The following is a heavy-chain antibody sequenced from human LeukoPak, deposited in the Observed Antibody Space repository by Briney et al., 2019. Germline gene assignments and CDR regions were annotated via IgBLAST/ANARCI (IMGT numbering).Heavy chain of an antibody. D-gene: IGHD2-21*02. CDR2: IWYDGSHK. Sequence: PGGSLRLSCGASGFTFSSYGMNWLRQAPGKGLEWVAVIWYDGSHKYYADSAKGRFTISRDNSKNTVSLQMDSLRVEDTALYYCPRDLGGCGDRFCSYYFDHWGQGIQVTVSS. J-gene: IGHJ4*02. V-gene: IGHV3-33*01. CDR1: GFTFSSYG. CDR3: PRDLGGCGDRFCSYYFDH.